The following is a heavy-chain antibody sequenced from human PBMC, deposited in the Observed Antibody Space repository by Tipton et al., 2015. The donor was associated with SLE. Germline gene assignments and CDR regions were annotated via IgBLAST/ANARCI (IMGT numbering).Heavy chain of an antibody. J-gene: IGHJ4*02. D-gene: IGHD2-15*01. Sequence: AGLVKPSETLSLTCGVYGGSLSDYYWTWIRQPPGKGLEWIGEINHSGSPNYNPSLKSRVTISVDTSKSQFSLKLSSVTAADTAVYYCARWWGSTHFDYWGQGTLVTVSS. CDR2: INHSGSP. CDR3: ARWWGSTHFDY. CDR1: GGSLSDYY. V-gene: IGHV4-34*01.